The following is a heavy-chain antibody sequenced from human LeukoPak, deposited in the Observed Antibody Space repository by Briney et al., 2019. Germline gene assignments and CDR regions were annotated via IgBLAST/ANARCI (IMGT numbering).Heavy chain of an antibody. CDR1: GFTFTQIG. V-gene: IGHV3-23*01. D-gene: IGHD1-1*01. CDR2: IGGGGSDT. J-gene: IGHJ3*02. Sequence: VGSLRLSCAVSGFTFTQIGMGWVRQAPGKGLEWVAAIGGGGSDTKYTDSVKGRFTLSRDISKNTLYLQMDSLRAEDTAVYFCTKDVFHWALDIWGPGTLVTVSS. CDR3: TKDVFHWALDI.